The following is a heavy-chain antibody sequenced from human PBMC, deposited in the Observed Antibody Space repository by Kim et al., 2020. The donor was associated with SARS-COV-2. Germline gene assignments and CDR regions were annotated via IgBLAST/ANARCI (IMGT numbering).Heavy chain of an antibody. CDR3: AEVDAVDGGMAGMDV. CDR2: IYPDDSES. CDR1: GYSFTTYW. J-gene: IGHJ6*02. V-gene: IGHV5-51*01. Sequence: GESLKISCKGSGYSFTTYWIGWVRQMPGKGLEWMGIIYPDDSESRYSPSFQGQVTISADKSINTAYLQWSSLKASDTAMYYCAEVDAVDGGMAGMDVWGQGTLVTVS. D-gene: IGHD5-18*01.